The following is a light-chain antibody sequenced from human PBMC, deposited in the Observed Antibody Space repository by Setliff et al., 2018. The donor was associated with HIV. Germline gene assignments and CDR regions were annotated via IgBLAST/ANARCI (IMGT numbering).Light chain of an antibody. CDR1: QTISSR. CDR2: RAS. J-gene: IGKJ1*01. V-gene: IGKV1-5*03. CDR3: QQYNFYSLT. Sequence: DIQMTQSPSTLSASVGDRVTITCRASQTISSRLLAWYQQKPGKAPKLLLYRASSLESGVPSRFSGSGSGTEFTLTISSLQPDDFATYYCQQYNFYSLTFRQGTRWIS.